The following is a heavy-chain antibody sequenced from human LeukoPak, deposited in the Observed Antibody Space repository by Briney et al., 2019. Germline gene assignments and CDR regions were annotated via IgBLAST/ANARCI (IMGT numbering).Heavy chain of an antibody. CDR2: TYYRSKWYN. V-gene: IGHV6-1*01. J-gene: IGHJ5*02. CDR1: GDSVSSNSAA. Sequence: SQTLSLTCAISGDSVSSNSAAWNWIRQSPSRGLEWLGRTYYRSKWYNDYAVSVKSRITINPDTSKNQFSLQLNSVTPEDTAVYYCARELLWFGELLDVWFDPWGQGTLVTVSS. CDR3: ARELLWFGELLDVWFDP. D-gene: IGHD3-10*01.